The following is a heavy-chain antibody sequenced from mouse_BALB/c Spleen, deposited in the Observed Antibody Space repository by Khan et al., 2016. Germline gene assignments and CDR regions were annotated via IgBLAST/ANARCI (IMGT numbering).Heavy chain of an antibody. V-gene: IGHV14-3*02. D-gene: IGHD2-2*01. Sequence: VQLQQPGAELVRPGASVKLSCTASGFNIKDTYIYWVKQRPEQGLEWIGRIDPANGNIKYDPKFQGKAAITADTSSNAAYLQLSGLTSEDTAVCYGARSGGYDMYYFDKWGQGTTLTVSS. J-gene: IGHJ2*01. CDR3: ARSGGYDMYYFDK. CDR2: IDPANGNI. CDR1: GFNIKDTY.